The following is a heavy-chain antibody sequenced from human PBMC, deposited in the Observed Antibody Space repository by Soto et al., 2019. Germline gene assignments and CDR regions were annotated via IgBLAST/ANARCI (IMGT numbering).Heavy chain of an antibody. J-gene: IGHJ4*02. CDR1: GGSISSYY. CDR3: AGGRHYDILTGYSFYYFDY. V-gene: IGHV4-59*01. CDR2: IYYSGST. D-gene: IGHD3-9*01. Sequence: SETLSLTCTVSGGSISSYYWSWIRQPPGKGLEWIGYIYYSGSTNYNPSLKSRVTISVDTSKNQFSLKLSSVTAADTAVYYCAGGRHYDILTGYSFYYFDYWGQGTLVTVSS.